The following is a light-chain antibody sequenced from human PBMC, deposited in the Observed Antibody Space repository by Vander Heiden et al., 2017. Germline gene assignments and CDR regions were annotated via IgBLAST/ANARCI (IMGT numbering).Light chain of an antibody. CDR3: CSYAGSRTFVV. CDR1: SSDVGSYNL. J-gene: IGLJ3*02. CDR2: EAI. V-gene: IGLV2-23*02. Sequence: QSALTHPAPVSGSPGQSHTISCTGSSSDVGSYNLVSWYQQHPGKAPKLIIYEAIKRPSGVSDRFSASKSGNTASLTISGLQVQDEADYYCCSYAGSRTFVVIGGGTKLTVL.